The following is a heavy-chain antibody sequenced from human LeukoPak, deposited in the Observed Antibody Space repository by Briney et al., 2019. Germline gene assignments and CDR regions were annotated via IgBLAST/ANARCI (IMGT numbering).Heavy chain of an antibody. CDR2: INEDENKQ. V-gene: IGHV3-7*03. CDR3: AKDTHSSSSDPRGWFDP. CDR1: GFSFSNYW. Sequence: GGSLRLSCAASGFSFSNYWMTWVRQAPGKGLERVANINEDENKQFYGDSVKGRFSISRDNAKNSLYLQMNSLRAEDTAVYYCAKDTHSSSSDPRGWFDPWGQGTLVTVSS. D-gene: IGHD6-6*01. J-gene: IGHJ5*02.